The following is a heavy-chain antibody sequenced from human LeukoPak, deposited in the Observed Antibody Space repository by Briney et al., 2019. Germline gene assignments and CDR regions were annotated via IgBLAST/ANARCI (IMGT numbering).Heavy chain of an antibody. CDR2: ISSRSSTI. Sequence: GGSLRLSCAASGFDFSTYSMNWVRQAPGKGLEWVSYISSRSSTIYYADSVKGRFTISRDNAKNSLYLQMNSLRAEDTAVYYCARGYSSSWHHYYYYMDVWGKGTTVTVSS. CDR1: GFDFSTYS. V-gene: IGHV3-48*01. J-gene: IGHJ6*03. CDR3: ARGYSSSWHHYYYYMDV. D-gene: IGHD6-13*01.